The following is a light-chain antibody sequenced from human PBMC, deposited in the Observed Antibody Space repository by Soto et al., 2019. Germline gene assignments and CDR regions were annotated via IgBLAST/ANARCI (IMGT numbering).Light chain of an antibody. CDR1: SSNIGTNS. Sequence: QSVLTQPPSVSAAPGQKVTISCSGSSSNIGTNSVSWYQQLPGTAPKLLIYENDKRPSGIPDRFSASKSGTSATLAITGLQTGDEADYYCATWDTSVSALGGVFGGGTKLTVL. J-gene: IGLJ3*02. CDR2: END. CDR3: ATWDTSVSALGGV. V-gene: IGLV1-51*02.